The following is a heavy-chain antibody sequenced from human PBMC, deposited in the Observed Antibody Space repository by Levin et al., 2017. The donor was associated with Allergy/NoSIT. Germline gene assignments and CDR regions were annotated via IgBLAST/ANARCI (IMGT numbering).Heavy chain of an antibody. V-gene: IGHV4-34*01. Sequence: PSETLSLTCAVYGGSFSGYYWSWIRQPPGKGLEWIGEINHSGSTNYNPSLKSRVTITVDTSKNQFSLKLSSVTAADTAVYYCARVLVTLYGDYYFDYWGQGTLVTVSS. D-gene: IGHD4-17*01. CDR1: GGSFSGYY. CDR2: INHSGST. J-gene: IGHJ4*02. CDR3: ARVLVTLYGDYYFDY.